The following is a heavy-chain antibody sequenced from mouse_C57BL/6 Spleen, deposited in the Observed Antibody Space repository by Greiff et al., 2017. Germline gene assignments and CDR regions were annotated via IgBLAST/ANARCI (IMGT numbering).Heavy chain of an antibody. D-gene: IGHD1-1*01. V-gene: IGHV1-82*01. CDR2: IYPGDGDT. J-gene: IGHJ2*01. CDR3: ARSADYGRDY. Sequence: LQESGPELVKPGASVKISCKASGYAFSSSWMNWVKQRPGKGLEWIGRIYPGDGDTNYNGKFKGKATLTADKSSSTAYMQLSSLTSEDSAVYFCARSADYGRDYWGQGTTLTVSS. CDR1: GYAFSSSW.